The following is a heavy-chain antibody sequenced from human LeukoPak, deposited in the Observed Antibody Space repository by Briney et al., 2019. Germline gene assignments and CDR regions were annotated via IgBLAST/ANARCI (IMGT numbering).Heavy chain of an antibody. D-gene: IGHD6-13*01. Sequence: PSETLSLTCTVSGGSIRGYYWSWIRQPPGKGLEWIAYINYSGSTNYNPSPKSRVAISVDTSKNQFSLKLSSVTAADTAVYYCASYSSSLEYFHPWGQGTLVTVSS. CDR3: ASYSSSLEYFHP. J-gene: IGHJ1*01. CDR1: GGSIRGYY. CDR2: INYSGST. V-gene: IGHV4-59*01.